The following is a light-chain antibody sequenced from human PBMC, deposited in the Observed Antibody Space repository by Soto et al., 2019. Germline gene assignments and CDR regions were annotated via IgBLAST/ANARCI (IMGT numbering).Light chain of an antibody. J-gene: IGKJ5*01. CDR1: QGISSY. V-gene: IGKV1-9*01. CDR2: AAS. CDR3: QQLNSYPLT. Sequence: DIQLTQSPSFLSASVGDRVTITCRASQGISSYLAWYQQKPGKAPKLLIYAASTLQSGVPSRFSRSGSGTEFTLTISSLQPEDFATYYCQQLNSYPLTFGQGTRLEIK.